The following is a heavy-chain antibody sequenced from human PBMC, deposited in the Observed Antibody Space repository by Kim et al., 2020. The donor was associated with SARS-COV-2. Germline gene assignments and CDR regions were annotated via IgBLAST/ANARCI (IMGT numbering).Heavy chain of an antibody. D-gene: IGHD3-16*01. CDR3: ARPMKPTFGGVGPSDY. Sequence: GGSLRLSCAASGFTFSSYWMSWVRQAPGKGLEWVANIKQDGSEKYYVDSVKGRFTISRDNAKNSLYLQMNSLRAEDTAVYYCARPMKPTFGGVGPSDYWGQGTLVTVSS. CDR2: IKQDGSEK. V-gene: IGHV3-7*03. CDR1: GFTFSSYW. J-gene: IGHJ4*02.